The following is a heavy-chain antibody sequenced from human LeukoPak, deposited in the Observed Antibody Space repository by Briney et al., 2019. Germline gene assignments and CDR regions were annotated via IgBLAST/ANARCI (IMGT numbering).Heavy chain of an antibody. CDR3: ARDLLKRTPYDYVWGSYRYTEGGWFDP. J-gene: IGHJ5*02. CDR2: IIPILGLA. Sequence: ASLKVSCKASGGTFSSYAISWVRQAPGQGLEWKGRIIPILGLANYAQKFQGRVTITADKSTSTAYMELSSLRSEDTAVYYCARDLLKRTPYDYVWGSYRYTEGGWFDPWGQGTLVTVSS. V-gene: IGHV1-69*04. D-gene: IGHD3-16*02. CDR1: GGTFSSYA.